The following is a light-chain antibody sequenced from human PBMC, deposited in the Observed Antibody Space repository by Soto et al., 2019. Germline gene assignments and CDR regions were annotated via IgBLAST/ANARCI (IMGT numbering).Light chain of an antibody. CDR1: QSVSGN. Sequence: EIGMTQSPVTLSVSLGERATLSCRASQSVSGNLAWYQQKPGQPPRLLIYGASSRATGIPDRFSGSGSGTDFTLTISRLEPEDFAVYYCQQFGASLTWTFGQGTKVDI. CDR2: GAS. V-gene: IGKV3-20*01. J-gene: IGKJ1*01. CDR3: QQFGASLTWT.